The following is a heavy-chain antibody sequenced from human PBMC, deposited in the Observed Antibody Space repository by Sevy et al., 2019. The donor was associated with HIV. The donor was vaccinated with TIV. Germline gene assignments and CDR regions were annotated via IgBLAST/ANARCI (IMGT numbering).Heavy chain of an antibody. Sequence: SETLSLTCAVYGGSFSGYYWSWIRQPPGKGLEWIGEINHSGSTNYNPSLKSRVTISVDTSKNQFSLKQRSVTAADTAVYYCAREGRIAAAGIHWFDPWGQGTLVTVSS. V-gene: IGHV4-34*01. CDR1: GGSFSGYY. CDR2: INHSGST. CDR3: AREGRIAAAGIHWFDP. J-gene: IGHJ5*02. D-gene: IGHD6-13*01.